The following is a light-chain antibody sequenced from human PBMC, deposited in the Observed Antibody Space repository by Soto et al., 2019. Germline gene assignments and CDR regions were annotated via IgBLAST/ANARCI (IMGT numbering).Light chain of an antibody. CDR2: GVS. Sequence: EIVLTQSPGTLSLSPGERATLSCRASQSFRSNYLAWYQQRPGQAPRLLIYGVSSRASGIRDRFSGSVSGTDFTLTISRLEPEDSAVYYCQQYDRIPGFTFGGGTKVEI. CDR3: QQYDRIPGFT. V-gene: IGKV3-20*01. CDR1: QSFRSNY. J-gene: IGKJ4*01.